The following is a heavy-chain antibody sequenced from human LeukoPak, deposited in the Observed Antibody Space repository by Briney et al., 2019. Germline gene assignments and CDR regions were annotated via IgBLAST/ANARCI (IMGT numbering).Heavy chain of an antibody. CDR1: GGTFSSYA. Sequence: ASVKVSCKASGGTFSSYAISWVRQAPGQGLEWMGWINTNTGNPTYAQGFTGRFVFSLDTSVSTAYLQISSLKAEDTAVYYCASHSRSIAAAGIGWFDPWGQGTLVTVSS. J-gene: IGHJ5*02. CDR2: INTNTGNP. V-gene: IGHV7-4-1*02. CDR3: ASHSRSIAAAGIGWFDP. D-gene: IGHD6-13*01.